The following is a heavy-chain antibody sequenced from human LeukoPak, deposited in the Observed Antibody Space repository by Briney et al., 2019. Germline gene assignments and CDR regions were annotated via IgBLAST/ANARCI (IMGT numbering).Heavy chain of an antibody. CDR3: AKDGLGYCSSTSCSRKTYYYYMDV. J-gene: IGHJ6*03. CDR2: IRYDGSNK. Sequence: GGSLRLSCAASGFTFSSYGMHWVRQAPGKGLEWVAFIRYDGSNKYYADSVKGRFTISRDNSKNTLYLQMNSLRAEDTAVYYCAKDGLGYCSSTSCSRKTYYYYMDVWGKGTTVTVSS. CDR1: GFTFSSYG. V-gene: IGHV3-30*02. D-gene: IGHD2-2*01.